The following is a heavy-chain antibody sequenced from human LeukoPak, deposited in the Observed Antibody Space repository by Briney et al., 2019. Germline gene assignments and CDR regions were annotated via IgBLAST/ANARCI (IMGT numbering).Heavy chain of an antibody. D-gene: IGHD3-22*01. CDR2: MNPNSGNT. J-gene: IGHJ3*02. CDR1: GYTFTSYD. CDR3: ARVLTRGAVVGPRDAFDI. Sequence: GASVKVSCKASGYTFTSYDINWVRQATGQGLEWMGWMNPNSGNTGYAQKFQGRVTITRNTSISTAYMELSSLRSEDTAVYYCARVLTRGAVVGPRDAFDIWGQGTMVTVSS. V-gene: IGHV1-8*03.